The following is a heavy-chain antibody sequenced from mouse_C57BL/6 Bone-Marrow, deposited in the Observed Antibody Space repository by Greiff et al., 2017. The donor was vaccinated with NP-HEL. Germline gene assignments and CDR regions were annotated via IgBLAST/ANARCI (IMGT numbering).Heavy chain of an antibody. CDR3: ARIARYYGSPSYWYFDV. V-gene: IGHV8-8*01. D-gene: IGHD1-1*01. CDR1: GFSLSTFGMG. CDR2: IWWDDDK. J-gene: IGHJ1*03. Sequence: QVTLKVSGPGILQPSQTLSLTCSFSGFSLSTFGMGVGWIRQPSGKGLEWLAHIWWDDDKFYNPALKSRLTLSKDTSKNQVFLKIANVDTADTATYYCARIARYYGSPSYWYFDVWGTGTTVTVSS.